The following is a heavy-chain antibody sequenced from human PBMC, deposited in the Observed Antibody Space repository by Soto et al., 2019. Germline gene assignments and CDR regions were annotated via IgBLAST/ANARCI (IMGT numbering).Heavy chain of an antibody. D-gene: IGHD3-22*01. V-gene: IGHV3-7*03. Sequence: GSLILSCAASGCAVMSYLISWVRQSPGKGLEWVANIKQDGSEKYYVDSVKGRFTISRDNAKNSLYLQMNSLRAKDTAVYYCARDMERITMIVVVSHDAFDIWGQGTMVTVSS. CDR1: GCAVMSYL. J-gene: IGHJ3*02. CDR2: IKQDGSEK. CDR3: ARDMERITMIVVVSHDAFDI.